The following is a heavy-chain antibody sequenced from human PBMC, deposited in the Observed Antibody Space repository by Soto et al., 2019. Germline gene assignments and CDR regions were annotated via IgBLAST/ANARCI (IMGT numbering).Heavy chain of an antibody. CDR2: INHSGST. J-gene: IGHJ3*02. Sequence: SETLSLTCAVYGGSFSGYYWSWIRQPPGKGLEWIGEINHSGSTNYNPSLKSRVTISVDTSKNQFSLKLSSVTAADTAVYYWARRNKAMGAFDIWGQGTMVTVSS. CDR3: ARRNKAMGAFDI. V-gene: IGHV4-34*01. CDR1: GGSFSGYY.